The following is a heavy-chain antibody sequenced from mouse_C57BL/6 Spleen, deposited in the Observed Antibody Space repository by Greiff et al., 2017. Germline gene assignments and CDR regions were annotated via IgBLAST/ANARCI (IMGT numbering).Heavy chain of an antibody. V-gene: IGHV2-9-1*01. D-gene: IGHD2-4*01. CDR3: ARSYDYGYYYAMDY. Sequence: VKLVESGPGLVAPSQSLSITCTVSGFSLTSYAISWVRQPPGKGLEWLGVIWTGGGTNYNSALKSRLSISKDNSKSQVFLKMNSLQTDDTARYYCARSYDYGYYYAMDYWGQGTSVTVSS. CDR1: GFSLTSYA. J-gene: IGHJ4*01. CDR2: IWTGGGT.